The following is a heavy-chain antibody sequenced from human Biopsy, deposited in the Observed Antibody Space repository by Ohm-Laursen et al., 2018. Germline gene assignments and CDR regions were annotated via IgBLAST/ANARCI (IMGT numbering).Heavy chain of an antibody. CDR1: GGSTNDYF. CDR2: IYSSGGS. J-gene: IGHJ2*01. Sequence: PLGTLSLTCSVSGGSTNDYFWSWIRQPAGETLEWIGRIYSSGGSSYNPSLKSRISMSMDTSNNQFSLTLTSVTAADTAVYYCARTPGKAVAGRFLDLWGRGTLVTVSS. D-gene: IGHD6-19*01. CDR3: ARTPGKAVAGRFLDL. V-gene: IGHV4-4*07.